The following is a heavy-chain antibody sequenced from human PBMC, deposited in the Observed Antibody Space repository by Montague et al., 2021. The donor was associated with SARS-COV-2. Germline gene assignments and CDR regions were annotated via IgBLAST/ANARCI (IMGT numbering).Heavy chain of an antibody. CDR1: GFTFSYYD. V-gene: IGHV3-48*03. J-gene: IGHJ3*02. CDR3: TRDYRSVVGDGLDI. CDR2: ISTSAYTT. D-gene: IGHD3-16*02. Sequence: LRLSCAASGFTFSYYDMNWVRQTPGKGPEWISYISTSAYTTSYAGSVKGRFTISRDNGKNSLYLQMNSLRVEDTAVYYCTRDYRSVVGDGLDIWGQGTKVTVSS.